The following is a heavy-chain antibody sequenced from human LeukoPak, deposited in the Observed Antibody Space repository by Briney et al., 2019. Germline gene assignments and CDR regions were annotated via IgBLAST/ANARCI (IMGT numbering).Heavy chain of an antibody. CDR3: ARGVYCSSTSCYASRHNWFDP. D-gene: IGHD2-2*01. Sequence: PSETLSLTCAVYGGSFSGYYWSWIRQPPGKGLEWIGEINHSGSTNYNPSLKSRVTISVDTSKNQFSLKLSSVTAADTAVYYCARGVYCSSTSCYASRHNWFDPWGQGTLVTVSS. CDR1: GGSFSGYY. CDR2: INHSGST. V-gene: IGHV4-34*01. J-gene: IGHJ5*02.